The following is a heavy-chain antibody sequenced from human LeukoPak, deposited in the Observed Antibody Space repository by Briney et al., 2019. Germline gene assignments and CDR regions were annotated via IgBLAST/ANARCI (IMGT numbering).Heavy chain of an antibody. J-gene: IGHJ4*02. V-gene: IGHV1-2*02. CDR2: NNPNDGDT. CDR1: GYTFTEYY. Sequence: ASVKVSCKASGYTFTEYYMHWVRQAPGQGFEWMGWNNPNDGDTNYAQKFQGRVTMTRDTSISTAHMEVSRLRSDDTAVYYCARANFLYCSSSTCLFDYWGQGTLVTVSS. D-gene: IGHD2-2*01. CDR3: ARANFLYCSSSTCLFDY.